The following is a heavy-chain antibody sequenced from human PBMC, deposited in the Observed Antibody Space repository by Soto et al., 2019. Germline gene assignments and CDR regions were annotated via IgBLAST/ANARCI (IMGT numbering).Heavy chain of an antibody. D-gene: IGHD3-3*01. Sequence: GGSLRLSCAASGFTFSSYGMHWVRQAPGKGLEWVAVISYDGSNKYYADSVKGRFTISRDNSKNTLYLQMNSLRAEDTAVYYCAKDSSDYDFWSGYYYYWGQGTLVTVSS. V-gene: IGHV3-30*18. CDR2: ISYDGSNK. CDR1: GFTFSSYG. J-gene: IGHJ4*02. CDR3: AKDSSDYDFWSGYYYY.